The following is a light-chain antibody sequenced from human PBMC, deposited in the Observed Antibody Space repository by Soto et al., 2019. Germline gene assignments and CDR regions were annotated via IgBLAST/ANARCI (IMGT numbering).Light chain of an antibody. CDR3: QHSNFKSLS. Sequence: DIQMTQSPSTLSASIGDRVTITCRASQNISSWLSWYQQKPGKAPNLLIYQASILESGVPSRFSGRGSGTEFSLTLSSLHPDDFPTFYCQHSNFKSLSFGGGTKVEIK. CDR2: QAS. CDR1: QNISSW. V-gene: IGKV1-5*03. J-gene: IGKJ4*01.